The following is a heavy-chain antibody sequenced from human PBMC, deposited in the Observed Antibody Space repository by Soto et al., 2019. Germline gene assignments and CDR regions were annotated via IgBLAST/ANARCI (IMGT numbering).Heavy chain of an antibody. CDR3: ASDSQAVDLGY. Sequence: GGSLRPSCAASGFSFSDSYMSWIRQAPGKGLEWVSYISRGGSVIYYEDSVKRGFTISRHDAKNSLSLKMNSMRAEDTAIYYCASDSQAVDLGYLGQGTLVNVSS. CDR2: ISRGGSVI. J-gene: IGHJ4*02. D-gene: IGHD2-15*01. CDR1: GFSFSDSY. V-gene: IGHV3-11*01.